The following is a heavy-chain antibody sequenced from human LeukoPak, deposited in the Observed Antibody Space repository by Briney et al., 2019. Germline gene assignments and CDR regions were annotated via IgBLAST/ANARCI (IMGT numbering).Heavy chain of an antibody. V-gene: IGHV3-30-3*01. D-gene: IGHD5-18*01. CDR1: GFTFSSYP. CDR2: ISYDGSNK. CDR3: ARDSDTAMGDY. Sequence: PGGPLRLSCAASGFTFSSYPMHWLRQAPDKGLDGVAVISYDGSNKYYADSVKGRFTISRDNSKNTLYLQMNSLRAEDTAVYYCARDSDTAMGDYWGQGTLVTVSS. J-gene: IGHJ4*02.